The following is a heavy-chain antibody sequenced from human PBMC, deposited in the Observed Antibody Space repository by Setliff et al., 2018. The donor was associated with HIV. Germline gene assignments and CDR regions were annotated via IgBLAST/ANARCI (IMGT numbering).Heavy chain of an antibody. J-gene: IGHJ4*02. D-gene: IGHD4-4*01. CDR1: GYTHTELS. CDR3: ARALYTNLAHFDY. CDR2: FDPEDVET. V-gene: IGHV1-24*01. Sequence: ASVKVSCKVSGYTHTELSIHWVRQAPGKGLEWMGGFDPEDVETVYAQKFQGRVTMTSDTSTSTGYMELSSLRSEGTAVYYCARALYTNLAHFDYLGQGTLVTVPQ.